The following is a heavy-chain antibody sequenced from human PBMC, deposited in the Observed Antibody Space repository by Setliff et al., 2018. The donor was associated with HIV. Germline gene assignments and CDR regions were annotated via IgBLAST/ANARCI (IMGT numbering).Heavy chain of an antibody. CDR1: AYTFTDYF. J-gene: IGHJ4*02. CDR2: INPKTAAT. V-gene: IGHV1-2*02. Sequence: ASVKVSCKTSAYTFTDYFVHWVRLAPGQGPEWMGWINPKTAATQYSQDFQGRVTMTSDTSTTTVYMELTRLRSDDTAVYYCARDLFGSWYTGSSGLAHWGQGTLVTVSS. D-gene: IGHD2-2*02. CDR3: ARDLFGSWYTGSSGLAH.